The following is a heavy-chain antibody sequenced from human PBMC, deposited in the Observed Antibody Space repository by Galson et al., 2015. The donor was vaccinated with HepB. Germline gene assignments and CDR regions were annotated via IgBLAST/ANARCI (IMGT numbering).Heavy chain of an antibody. D-gene: IGHD6-13*01. CDR3: ARLGDFSGYSSR. CDR2: IRSKANNYAT. J-gene: IGHJ4*01. V-gene: IGHV3-73*01. Sequence: SLRLSCAASGFGFDTHALSWVRQAPGKGPEWVGRIRSKANNYATSYVPSLEGRFTISRDDSKNMAYLHMRSLKSEDTAVYYCARLGDFSGYSSRWGQGTLVTVSS. CDR1: GFGFDTHA.